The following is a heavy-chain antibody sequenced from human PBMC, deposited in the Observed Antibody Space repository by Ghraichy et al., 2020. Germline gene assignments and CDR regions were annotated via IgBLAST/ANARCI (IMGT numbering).Heavy chain of an antibody. V-gene: IGHV3-23*01. J-gene: IGHJ4*02. Sequence: GGSLRLSCAASGFTFSSYAMSWVRQAPGKGLEWVSAISGSGGSTYYADSVKGRFTISRDNSKNTLYLQMNSLRAEDTAVYYCAKALSLPFGELLYRIDYWGQGTLVTVSS. CDR3: AKALSLPFGELLYRIDY. CDR2: ISGSGGST. D-gene: IGHD3-10*01. CDR1: GFTFSSYA.